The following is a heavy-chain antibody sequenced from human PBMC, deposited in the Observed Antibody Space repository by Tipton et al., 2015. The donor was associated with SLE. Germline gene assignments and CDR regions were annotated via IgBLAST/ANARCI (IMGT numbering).Heavy chain of an antibody. D-gene: IGHD1-26*01. Sequence: LRLSCAVYGGPLTDYYWGWVRQHPGAGLEWIGYIHHSGRADYNPSLRSRVTISRDTSKNQFSLNVNSVTAADTAVYYCARQHSGGATDTWGQGTLVTVSS. CDR3: ARQHSGGATDT. J-gene: IGHJ5*02. V-gene: IGHV4-34*09. CDR2: IHHSGRA. CDR1: GGPLTDYY.